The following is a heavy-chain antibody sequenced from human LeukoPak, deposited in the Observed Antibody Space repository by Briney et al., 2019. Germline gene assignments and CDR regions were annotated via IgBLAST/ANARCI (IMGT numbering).Heavy chain of an antibody. CDR3: AREGRSVVAATIDAFDI. J-gene: IGHJ3*02. V-gene: IGHV3-23*01. CDR2: ISGSGGST. Sequence: GGSLRLSCAASGFTFSSYAMSWVRQAPGKGLEWVSAISGSGGSTYYADSVKGRFTISRDNSKNTLYLQMNSLRAEDTAVYYCAREGRSVVAATIDAFDIWGQGTMVTVSS. CDR1: GFTFSSYA. D-gene: IGHD2-15*01.